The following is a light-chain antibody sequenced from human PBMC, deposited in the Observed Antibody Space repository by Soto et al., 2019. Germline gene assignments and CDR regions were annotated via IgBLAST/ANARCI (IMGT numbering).Light chain of an antibody. CDR1: SGHSSYA. V-gene: IGLV4-69*01. CDR3: QTWDTGGVV. Sequence: QSVLTQSPSASASLGASVKLTCTLSSGHSSYAIAWHQQQADKGPRFLMNVNSDGSHTKGDGIPDRFSGSSSGAERYLTISSLQSEDEADYYCQTWDTGGVVFGGGTKLTVL. CDR2: VNSDGSH. J-gene: IGLJ2*01.